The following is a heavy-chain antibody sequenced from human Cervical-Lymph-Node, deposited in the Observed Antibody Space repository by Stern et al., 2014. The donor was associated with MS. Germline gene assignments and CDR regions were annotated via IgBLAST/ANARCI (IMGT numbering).Heavy chain of an antibody. CDR2: IFPVCVTP. Sequence: QAQLVQSGAEVTKPGSSVKVSCNGSGGTLSKFPSSLVRQSPGQALEGMGGIFPVCVTPTYAQEFRGRVTITADVSTSTVYMELSSLRSDDTAVYYCALSSETSDRWYSLGYDLWGQGTLVTVSS. CDR1: GGTLSKFP. CDR3: ALSSETSDRWYSLGYDL. J-gene: IGHJ5*02. V-gene: IGHV1-69*01. D-gene: IGHD6-13*01.